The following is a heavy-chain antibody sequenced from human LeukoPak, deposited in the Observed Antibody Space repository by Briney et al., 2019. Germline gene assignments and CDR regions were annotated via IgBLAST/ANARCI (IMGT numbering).Heavy chain of an antibody. J-gene: IGHJ3*02. CDR2: IYYSGST. CDR3: ARDVASYCSSTSCLDAFDI. CDR1: GGSISSGDYY. Sequence: SETLSLTCTVSGGSISSGDYYWSWIRQPPGKGLEWIGYIYYSGSTFYNPSLKSRVTISVDTSKNQFSLKLSSVTAADTAVYYCARDVASYCSSTSCLDAFDIWGQGTMVTVSS. D-gene: IGHD2-2*01. V-gene: IGHV4-30-4*01.